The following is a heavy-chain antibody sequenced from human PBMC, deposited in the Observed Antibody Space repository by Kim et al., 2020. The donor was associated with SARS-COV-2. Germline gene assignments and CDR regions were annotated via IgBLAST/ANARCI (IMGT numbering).Heavy chain of an antibody. D-gene: IGHD6-25*01. CDR2: IYYSGST. CDR1: GGSISSSSYY. Sequence: SETLSLTCTVSGGSISSSSYYWGWIRQPPGKGLEWIGSIYYSGSTYYNPSLKSRVTISVDTSKNQFSLKLSSVTAADTAVYYCARTPIHPGGSGAFDIWGQGTMVTVSS. V-gene: IGHV4-39*01. CDR3: ARTPIHPGGSGAFDI. J-gene: IGHJ3*02.